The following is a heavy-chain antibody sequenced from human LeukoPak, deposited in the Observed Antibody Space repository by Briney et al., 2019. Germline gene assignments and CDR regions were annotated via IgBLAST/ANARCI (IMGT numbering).Heavy chain of an antibody. Sequence: PGGSLRLSCAASGFTFSGSAMHWVRQASGKGLEWVGRIRSKANSYATAYAASVKGRFTISRDDSKNTAYLQMNSLKTEDTAVYYCTRHGSSGERDYWGQGTLVTVSS. CDR2: IRSKANSYAT. D-gene: IGHD2-15*01. V-gene: IGHV3-73*01. J-gene: IGHJ4*02. CDR3: TRHGSSGERDY. CDR1: GFTFSGSA.